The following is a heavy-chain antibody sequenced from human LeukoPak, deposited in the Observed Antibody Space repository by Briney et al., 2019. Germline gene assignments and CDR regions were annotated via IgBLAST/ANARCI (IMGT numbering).Heavy chain of an antibody. Sequence: GGSLRLSCAASGFTFSSYAMHWVRQAPGKGLEWVAVISYDGSNKYYADSVKGRFTISRDNSKNTLYLQMNSLRAEDTAVYYCARAVFAGSGSYYNGYWGQGTLVTVSS. V-gene: IGHV3-30-3*01. CDR1: GFTFSSYA. D-gene: IGHD3-10*01. CDR3: ARAVFAGSGSYYNGY. J-gene: IGHJ4*02. CDR2: ISYDGSNK.